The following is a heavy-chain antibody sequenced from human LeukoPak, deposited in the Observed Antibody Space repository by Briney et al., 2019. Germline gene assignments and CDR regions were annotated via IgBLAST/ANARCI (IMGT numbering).Heavy chain of an antibody. CDR3: AYGGNQPYYFDY. CDR2: ISGSGGST. CDR1: GFTFSSYA. J-gene: IGHJ4*02. V-gene: IGHV3-23*01. D-gene: IGHD4-23*01. Sequence: PGGSLRLSCAASGFTFSSYAMSWVRQAPGKGLEWVSAISGSGGSTYYADSVKGRFTISRHNSKNTLYLQMNSLRAEDTAVYYCAYGGNQPYYFDYWGQGTLVTVSS.